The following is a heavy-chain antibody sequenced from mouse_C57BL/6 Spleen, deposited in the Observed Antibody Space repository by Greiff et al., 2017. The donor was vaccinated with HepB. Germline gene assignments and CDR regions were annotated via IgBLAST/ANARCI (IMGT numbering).Heavy chain of an antibody. CDR3: ARHYYDYDDYAMDY. CDR1: GFTFSSYG. CDR2: ISSGGSYT. V-gene: IGHV5-6*01. D-gene: IGHD2-4*01. J-gene: IGHJ4*01. Sequence: EVKLMESGGDLVKPGGSLKLSCAASGFTFSSYGMSWVRQTPDKRLEWVATISSGGSYTYYPDSVKGRFTISRDNAKNTLYLQMSSLKSEDTAMYYCARHYYDYDDYAMDYWGQGTSVTVSS.